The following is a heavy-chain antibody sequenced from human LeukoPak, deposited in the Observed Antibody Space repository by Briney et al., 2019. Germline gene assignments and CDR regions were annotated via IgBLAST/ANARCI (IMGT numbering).Heavy chain of an antibody. V-gene: IGHV4-39*01. CDR3: ARHYYDSSGYYGAEDAFDI. CDR2: IYYSGST. D-gene: IGHD3-22*01. Sequence: PSETLSLTCTVSGGSISSSSYYWGWIRQPPGKGLEWIGSIYYSGSTYYNPSLKSRVTISVDTSKNQFSLKLSSVTAADTAVYYCARHYYDSSGYYGAEDAFDIWGQGTMVTVSS. CDR1: GGSISSSSYY. J-gene: IGHJ3*02.